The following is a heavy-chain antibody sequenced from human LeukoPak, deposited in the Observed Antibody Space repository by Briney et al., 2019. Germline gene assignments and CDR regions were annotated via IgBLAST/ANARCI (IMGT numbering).Heavy chain of an antibody. CDR1: GFTFSSYC. V-gene: IGHV3-30*18. D-gene: IGHD3-16*02. CDR3: ANARLGELSLFDY. CDR2: ISYDGSNK. J-gene: IGHJ4*02. Sequence: GGSLRLSCAASGFTFSSYCMHWVRQAPGKGLEWVAVISYDGSNKYYADSVKGRFTISRDNSKNTLYLQMNSLRAEDTAVYYCANARLGELSLFDYWGQGTLVTVSS.